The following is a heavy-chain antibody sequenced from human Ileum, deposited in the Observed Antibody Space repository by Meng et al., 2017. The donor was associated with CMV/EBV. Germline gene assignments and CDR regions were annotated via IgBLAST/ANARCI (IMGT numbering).Heavy chain of an antibody. CDR2: IHGGGGK. Sequence: QIPLKEFGPTLVKPTQPLQLTCTFSGFSLTTNVESVGWIRQPPGKALEWLALIHGGGGKQYSPSLQSRLTATRDTSKNQVVLTMTNMDPVDTATYYCVHRYSSSSGQVSWGQGTLVTVSS. J-gene: IGHJ5*02. V-gene: IGHV2-5*02. CDR3: VHRYSSSSGQVS. CDR1: GFSLTTNVES. D-gene: IGHD6-6*01.